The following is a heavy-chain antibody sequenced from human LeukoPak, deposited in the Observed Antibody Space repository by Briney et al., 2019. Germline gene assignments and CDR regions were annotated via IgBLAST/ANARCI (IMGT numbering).Heavy chain of an antibody. J-gene: IGHJ5*02. CDR3: AGDSIWSGYWNPRENWFDP. D-gene: IGHD3-3*01. CDR1: GYTFTSYG. CDR2: ISAYNGNT. Sequence: GASVKVSCKASGYTFTSYGISWVRQAPGQGLEWMGWISAYNGNTNYAQKLQGRVTMTTDISTSTAYMELRSLRSDDTAVYYCAGDSIWSGYWNPRENWFDPWGQGTLSPSPQ. V-gene: IGHV1-18*01.